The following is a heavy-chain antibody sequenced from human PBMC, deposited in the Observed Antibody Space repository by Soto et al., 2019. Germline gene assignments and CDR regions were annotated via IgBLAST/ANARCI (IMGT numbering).Heavy chain of an antibody. CDR1: GFTFSSNS. CDR2: ISSSSSTI. J-gene: IGHJ5*02. Sequence: EVQVVESGGGLVQPGGSLRLSCAASGFTFSSNSMNWVRQAPGKGLEWISYISSSSSTIYADSVKGRFTISRDNAKNSLYLQMNSLRDEDTAVYYCARVIWSGHLTSDLWGHGTLLTVSS. V-gene: IGHV3-48*02. D-gene: IGHD3-3*01. CDR3: ARVIWSGHLTSDL.